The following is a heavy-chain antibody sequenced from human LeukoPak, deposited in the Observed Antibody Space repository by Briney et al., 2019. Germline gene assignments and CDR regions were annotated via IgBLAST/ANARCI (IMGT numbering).Heavy chain of an antibody. V-gene: IGHV3-7*03. CDR3: AKDRLYSGSGKRELAVAGPDAFDI. CDR1: GFTFSSYW. Sequence: QPGGSLRLSCAASGFTFSSYWMSWVRQAPGKGLEWVATMGQDGSETYYVGSVKGRFTISRDNAKNSLYLQMNSLRAEDTAVYYCAKDRLYSGSGKRELAVAGPDAFDIWGQGTMVTVSS. J-gene: IGHJ3*02. D-gene: IGHD6-19*01. CDR2: MGQDGSET.